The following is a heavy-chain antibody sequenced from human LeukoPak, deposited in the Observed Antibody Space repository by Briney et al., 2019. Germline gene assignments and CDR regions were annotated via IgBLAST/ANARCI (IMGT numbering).Heavy chain of an antibody. V-gene: IGHV3-23*01. CDR3: AKLRYFDWLFEGNWFDP. D-gene: IGHD3-9*01. Sequence: GGSLRLXCAVSGFTFSSYAMSWVRQAPGKGLEWVSAISGSGGSTYYADSVKGRFAISRDNSKNTLYLPMNSLGAEDTAVYFCAKLRYFDWLFEGNWFDPWGQGTLVTVSS. CDR1: GFTFSSYA. CDR2: ISGSGGST. J-gene: IGHJ5*02.